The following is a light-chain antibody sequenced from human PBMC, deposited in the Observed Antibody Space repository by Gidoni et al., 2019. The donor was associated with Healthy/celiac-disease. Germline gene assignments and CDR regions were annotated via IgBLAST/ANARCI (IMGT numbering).Light chain of an antibody. CDR1: QSVSSY. CDR2: DAS. Sequence: EIVLTQSPATLSLSPGERATLSCRASQSVSSYLAWYQQTPGQAPRLLIYDASNRATGIPARFSGSGSGTDFTLTISSLEPEDCAVYYCQQRSNWLALTFGGGTKVEIK. CDR3: QQRSNWLALT. J-gene: IGKJ4*01. V-gene: IGKV3-11*01.